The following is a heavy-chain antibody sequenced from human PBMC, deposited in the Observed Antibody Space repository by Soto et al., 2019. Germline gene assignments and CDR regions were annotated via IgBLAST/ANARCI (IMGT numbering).Heavy chain of an antibody. V-gene: IGHV1-69*12. CDR3: ASVVTVVKSFHYWYIDL. CDR2: IIPIFGTA. CDR1: GGTFSSYA. Sequence: QVQLVQSGAEVKKPGSSVKVSCKASGGTFSSYAISWVRQAPGQGLEWMGGIIPIFGTANYAQKFQGRVTITADESTSTAYMELSSLRSEETAVYYWASVVTVVKSFHYWYIDLWGRGTLVTVSS. J-gene: IGHJ2*01. D-gene: IGHD2-21*02.